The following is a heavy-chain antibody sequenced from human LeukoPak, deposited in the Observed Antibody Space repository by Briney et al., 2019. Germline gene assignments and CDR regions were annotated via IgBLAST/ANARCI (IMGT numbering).Heavy chain of an antibody. V-gene: IGHV1-18*01. Sequence: ASVKVSCKASGYTLTSFGITWVRQAPGQGLEWMGWISTYNGNTNYAQKFQGRVTMTTDTSTNTAYMVLRSLRSDDTAVYFCARGPQWLAQDNWFDPWGQGTLVTVSS. J-gene: IGHJ5*02. CDR2: ISTYNGNT. CDR1: GYTLTSFG. CDR3: ARGPQWLAQDNWFDP. D-gene: IGHD6-19*01.